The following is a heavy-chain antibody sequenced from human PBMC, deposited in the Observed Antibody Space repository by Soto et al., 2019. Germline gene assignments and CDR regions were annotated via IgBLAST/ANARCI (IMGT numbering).Heavy chain of an antibody. J-gene: IGHJ4*02. V-gene: IGHV4-30-4*01. CDR3: SRGVNILAAGCGPDY. CDR1: GGSSSSGDYY. D-gene: IGHD6-25*01. Sequence: PSETLSLTCTVSGGSSSSGDYYWSWIRQPPGKGLEWIGYIYYSGSTYYNPSLKSRVTISVDTSTSTVYMELSTLTSEDTAVYYCSRGVNILAAGCGPDYWGQGALVTVSS. CDR2: IYYSGST.